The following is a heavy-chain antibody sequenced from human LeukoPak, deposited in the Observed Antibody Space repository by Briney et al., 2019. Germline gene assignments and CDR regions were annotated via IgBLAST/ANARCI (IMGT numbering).Heavy chain of an antibody. V-gene: IGHV1-69*13. CDR3: ARGGWTASWNYFN. CDR2: IIPIFGTA. D-gene: IGHD1-7*01. CDR1: GGTFSSYA. J-gene: IGHJ4*02. Sequence: SVKVSCKASGGTFSSYAISWVRQAPGQGLEWMGGIIPIFGTANYAQEFQGRVTITADESTSTAYMELSGLRSEDTAVYYCARGGWTASWNYFNWGQGTLVTVSS.